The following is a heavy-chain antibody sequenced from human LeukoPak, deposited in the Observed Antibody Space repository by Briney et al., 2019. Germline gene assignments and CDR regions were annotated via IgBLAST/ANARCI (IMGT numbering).Heavy chain of an antibody. J-gene: IGHJ4*02. Sequence: PGRSLRLSCAASGFTFSSYGMHWVRQAPGKGLEWVAVISYDGSNKYYADSVKGRFTISRDNSKNTLYLQMNSLRAEDTAVYYCARPLVAATLFDYWGQGTLVTVSS. V-gene: IGHV3-30*03. CDR2: ISYDGSNK. D-gene: IGHD2-15*01. CDR1: GFTFSSYG. CDR3: ARPLVAATLFDY.